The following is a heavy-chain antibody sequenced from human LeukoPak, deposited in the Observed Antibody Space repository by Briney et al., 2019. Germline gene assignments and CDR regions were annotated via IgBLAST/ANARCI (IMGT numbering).Heavy chain of an antibody. J-gene: IGHJ5*02. Sequence: PSGTLSLTCAVSGGSISSSNWWSWVRQPPGKGLEWIGEIYHSGSTNYNPSLKSRVTISVDTSKNQFSLKLSSVTAADTAVYYCARDATGDRNWFDPWGQGTLVTVSS. CDR1: GGSISSSNW. V-gene: IGHV4-4*02. CDR3: ARDATGDRNWFDP. D-gene: IGHD7-27*01. CDR2: IYHSGST.